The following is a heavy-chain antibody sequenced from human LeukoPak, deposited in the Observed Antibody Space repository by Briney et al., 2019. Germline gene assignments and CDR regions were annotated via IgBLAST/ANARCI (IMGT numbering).Heavy chain of an antibody. CDR1: GFTFSSYE. Sequence: GGSLRLSCAASGFTFSSYEMNWVRQAPGKGLEWVSYISSSGSTIYYADSVKGRFTISRDNAKNSLYLQMNSLRAEDTAVYYCARVGVFSSSWLLYWGQGTLVTVSS. CDR2: ISSSGSTI. CDR3: ARVGVFSSSWLLY. V-gene: IGHV3-48*03. D-gene: IGHD6-13*01. J-gene: IGHJ4*02.